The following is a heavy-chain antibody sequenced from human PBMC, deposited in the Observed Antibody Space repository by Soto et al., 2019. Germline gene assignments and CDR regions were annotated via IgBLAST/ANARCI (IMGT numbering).Heavy chain of an antibody. CDR2: INSDGSST. J-gene: IGHJ4*02. D-gene: IGHD2-15*01. CDR1: GLTFSSYW. V-gene: IGHV3-74*01. CDR3: TRGRYCSGGSCYLDY. Sequence: EVQLVESGGGLVQPGGSLRLSCAVSGLTFSSYWMHWVRQAPGKGLVWVSRINSDGSSTSYADPVKGRFTVSRDNAKNTLYLQMSSLRAEDTAVYYCTRGRYCSGGSCYLDYWGQGTLVTVSS.